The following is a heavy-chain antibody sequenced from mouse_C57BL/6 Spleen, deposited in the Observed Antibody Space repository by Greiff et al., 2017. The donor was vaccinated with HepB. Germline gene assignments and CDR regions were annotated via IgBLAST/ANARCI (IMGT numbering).Heavy chain of an antibody. D-gene: IGHD3-3*01. V-gene: IGHV3-6*01. CDR2: ISYDGSN. Sequence: ESGPGLVKPSQSLSLTCSVTGYSITSGYYWNWIRQFPGNKLEWMGYISYDGSNNYNPSLKNRISITRDTSKNQFFLKLNSVTTEDTATYYCAGGGLDYWGQGTTLTVSS. CDR1: GYSITSGYY. J-gene: IGHJ2*01. CDR3: AGGGLDY.